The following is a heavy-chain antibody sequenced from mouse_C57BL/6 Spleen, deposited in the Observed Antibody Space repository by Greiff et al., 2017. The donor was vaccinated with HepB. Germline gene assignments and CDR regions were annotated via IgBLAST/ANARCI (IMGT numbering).Heavy chain of an antibody. CDR1: GYTFTSYW. CDR2: IDPNSGGT. CDR3: ARSGLIYSGFDY. D-gene: IGHD1-1*01. J-gene: IGHJ2*01. Sequence: QVQLQQSGAELVKPGASVKLSCKASGYTFTSYWLHWVKQRPGRGLEWIGRIDPNSGGTKYNEKFKSKATLTVDKPSSPAYMQLSSLTSEDSAVYYCARSGLIYSGFDYWGQGTTLTVSS. V-gene: IGHV1-72*01.